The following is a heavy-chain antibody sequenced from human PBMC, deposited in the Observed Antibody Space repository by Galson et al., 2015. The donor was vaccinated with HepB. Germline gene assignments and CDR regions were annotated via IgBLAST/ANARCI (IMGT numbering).Heavy chain of an antibody. D-gene: IGHD4-17*01. CDR1: GFTFSSSA. V-gene: IGHV1-58*01. Sequence: SVKVSCKASGFTFSSSAVQWVRQSRVQRLEWIGWIVVGSNITNYAQKFHERVTITRDMSTSTAYMELSSLRSEDTAVYYCAAASALTVTMLAMDVWGEGTTVSVSS. J-gene: IGHJ6*03. CDR2: IVVGSNIT. CDR3: AAASALTVTMLAMDV.